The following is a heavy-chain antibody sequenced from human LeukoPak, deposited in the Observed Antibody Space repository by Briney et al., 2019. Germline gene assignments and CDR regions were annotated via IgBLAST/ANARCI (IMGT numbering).Heavy chain of an antibody. Sequence: GASVKVSCKASGYTLTGYYMHWVRQAPGQGLEWMGWINPNSGGTNYAQKFQGRVTTTRDTSISTAYMELSRLRSDDTAVYYCAREVGLKVTGTTGFDYWGQGTLVTVSS. D-gene: IGHD1-20*01. CDR2: INPNSGGT. CDR3: AREVGLKVTGTTGFDY. J-gene: IGHJ4*02. V-gene: IGHV1-2*02. CDR1: GYTLTGYY.